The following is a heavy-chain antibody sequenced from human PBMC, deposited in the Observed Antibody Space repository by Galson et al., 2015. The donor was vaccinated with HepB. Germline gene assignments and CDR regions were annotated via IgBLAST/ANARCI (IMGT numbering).Heavy chain of an antibody. V-gene: IGHV3-21*01. CDR2: ISSSSSYI. J-gene: IGHJ4*02. CDR3: ASGNMVITTVDY. CDR1: GFTFSSYS. D-gene: IGHD3-22*01. Sequence: SLRLSCAASGFTFSSYSMNWVRQAPGKGLEWVSSISSSSSYIYYADSVKGRFTISRDNAKNSLYLQMNSLRAEDTAVYYCASGNMVITTVDYWGQGTLFTVSS.